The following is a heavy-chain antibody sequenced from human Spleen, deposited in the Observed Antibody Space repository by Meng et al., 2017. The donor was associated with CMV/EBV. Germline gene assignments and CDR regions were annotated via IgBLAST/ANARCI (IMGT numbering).Heavy chain of an antibody. V-gene: IGHV3-53*01. CDR3: ARDGDITLLSKYAFDI. CDR1: GFTVSSNY. Sequence: GESLKISCAASGFTVSSNYMSWVRQAPGKGLEWVSVIYSGGGTYYADSVKGRFTISRDNAKNSLYLQMNSLRAEDTAVYYCARDGDITLLSKYAFDIWGQGTMVTVSS. CDR2: IYSGGGT. D-gene: IGHD2-15*01. J-gene: IGHJ3*02.